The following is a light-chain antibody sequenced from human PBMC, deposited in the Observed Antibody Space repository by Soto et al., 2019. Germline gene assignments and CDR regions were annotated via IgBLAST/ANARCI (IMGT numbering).Light chain of an antibody. V-gene: IGKV1-6*01. CDR3: LQDNSYPFT. CDR2: AAS. Sequence: AIQMTQSPSSLSASVGDTVTLTCRASQGVRNDLGWYQQKPGRAPKLLIFAASRLQDGVPSRFSGSGSGTDFTLTISSLQPEDYATSFCLQDNSYPFTFGQGTKVE. J-gene: IGKJ2*01. CDR1: QGVRND.